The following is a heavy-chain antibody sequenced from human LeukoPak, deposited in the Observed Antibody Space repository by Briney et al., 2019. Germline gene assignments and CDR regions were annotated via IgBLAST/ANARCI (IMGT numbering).Heavy chain of an antibody. CDR3: ARGDYYYDSSGFLNINWFDP. CDR1: GYTFASYG. J-gene: IGHJ5*02. V-gene: IGHV1-18*01. Sequence: ASVKVSCTASGYTFASYGISWVRQAPGQGLESMGWISAYNGNTNYAQKLQGRVTMTTDTSTSPAYMELTSLRSDDTAVYYCARGDYYYDSSGFLNINWFDPWGQGTLVTVSS. CDR2: ISAYNGNT. D-gene: IGHD3-22*01.